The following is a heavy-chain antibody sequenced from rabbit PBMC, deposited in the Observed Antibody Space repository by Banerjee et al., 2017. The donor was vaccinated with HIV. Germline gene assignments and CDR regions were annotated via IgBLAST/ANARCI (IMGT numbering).Heavy chain of an antibody. V-gene: IGHV1S40*01. D-gene: IGHD1-1*01. CDR1: GFSFSSSYY. Sequence: QSLEESGGDLVKPGASLTLTCTASGFSFSSSYYMCWVRQAPGKGLEWIGCIYAGSTGSTAYASWAKGRFTISKTSSTTVTLQMTSLTAADTATYFCGRETRYSNFNLWGPGTLVTVS. J-gene: IGHJ4*01. CDR2: IYAGSTGST. CDR3: GRETRYSNFNL.